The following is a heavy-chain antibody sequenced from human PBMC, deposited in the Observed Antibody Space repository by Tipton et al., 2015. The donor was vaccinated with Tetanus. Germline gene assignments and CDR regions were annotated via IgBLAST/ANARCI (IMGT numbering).Heavy chain of an antibody. D-gene: IGHD3-16*01. CDR2: IYSSGTT. J-gene: IGHJ5*02. Sequence: TLSLTCTVSGVSMIDSYWNWIRQPAGKGLEWIGRIYSSGTTNCDPSLRGRATMSIDTSKNRFSLKLGSVTAADTAIYYCARALKQGANWFDPWGQGTLVTVSS. CDR3: ARALKQGANWFDP. V-gene: IGHV4-4*07. CDR1: GVSMIDSY.